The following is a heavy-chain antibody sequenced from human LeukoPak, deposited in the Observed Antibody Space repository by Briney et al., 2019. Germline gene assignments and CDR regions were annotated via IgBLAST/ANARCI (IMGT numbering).Heavy chain of an antibody. J-gene: IGHJ4*02. CDR3: ARDLAYDSTGYFDY. CDR2: IWYDGSSE. D-gene: IGHD3-22*01. V-gene: IGHV3-33*01. Sequence: GSLRLSCAASGFNFSDYGMHWVRQAPGKGLEWVALIWYDGSSENYADSVKGRFTISRDNSKNTLYPQMNSLRAEDTAVYYCARDLAYDSTGYFDYWGQGTLVTVSS. CDR1: GFNFSDYG.